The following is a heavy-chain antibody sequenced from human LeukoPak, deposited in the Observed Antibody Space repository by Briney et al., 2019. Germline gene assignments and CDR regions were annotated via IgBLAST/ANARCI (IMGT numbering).Heavy chain of an antibody. V-gene: IGHV4-59*01. CDR2: IYYSGST. Sequence: PSETLSLTCTVSGGSISGYYWSWIRQPPGKGLEWIGYIYYSGSTNYNPSLKSRVTISVDTSKNQFSLKLSSVAAADTAVYYCARALVRRPYDFWNWGQGTLVTVSS. D-gene: IGHD3-3*01. J-gene: IGHJ4*02. CDR3: ARALVRRPYDFWN. CDR1: GGSISGYY.